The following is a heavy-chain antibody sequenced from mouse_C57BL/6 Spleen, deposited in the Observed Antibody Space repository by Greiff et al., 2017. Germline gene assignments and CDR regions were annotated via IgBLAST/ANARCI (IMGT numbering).Heavy chain of an antibody. CDR3: ARGDGYSGYYAMDY. V-gene: IGHV1-53*01. CDR2: INPSNGGT. Sequence: QVQLQQPGTELVKPGASVRLSCKASGYTFTSYWMHWVKQRPGQGLEWIGNINPSNGGTNYNEKFKSKATLTVDKSSSTAYMQLSSLTSEDSAVYDCARGDGYSGYYAMDYWGQGTSVTVSS. D-gene: IGHD2-3*01. CDR1: GYTFTSYW. J-gene: IGHJ4*01.